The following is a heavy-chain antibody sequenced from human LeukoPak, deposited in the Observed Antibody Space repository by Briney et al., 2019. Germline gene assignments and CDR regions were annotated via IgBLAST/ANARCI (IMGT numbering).Heavy chain of an antibody. CDR1: GGSFSGYY. CDR2: INHSGST. CDR3: ARVGERDKTNWFDP. D-gene: IGHD3-16*01. Sequence: SETLSLTCAVYGGSFSGYYWSWIRQPPGKGLEWIGEINHSGSTNYNPSLKSRVTISVDTSKNQFSLKLSSVTAADTVVYYCARVGERDKTNWFDPWGQGTLVTVSS. J-gene: IGHJ5*02. V-gene: IGHV4-34*01.